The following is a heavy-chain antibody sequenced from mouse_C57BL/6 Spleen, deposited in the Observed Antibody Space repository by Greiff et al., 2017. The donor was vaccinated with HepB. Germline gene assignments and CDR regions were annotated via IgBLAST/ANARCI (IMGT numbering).Heavy chain of an antibody. V-gene: IGHV1-26*01. CDR2: INPNNGGT. D-gene: IGHD3-1*01. CDR3: ARAHLSSWFAY. CDR1: GYTFTDYY. J-gene: IGHJ3*01. Sequence: EVQLQQSGPELVKPGASVKISCKASGYTFTDYYMNWVKQSHGKSLEWIGDINPNNGGTSYNQKFKGKATLTVDKSSSTAYMELRSLTSEDSAVYYCARAHLSSWFAYWGQGTLVTVSA.